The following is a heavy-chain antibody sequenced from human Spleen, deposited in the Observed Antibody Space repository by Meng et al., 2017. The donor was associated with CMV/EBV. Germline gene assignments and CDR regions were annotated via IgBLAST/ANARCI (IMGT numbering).Heavy chain of an antibody. V-gene: IGHV3-9*01. CDR1: GFSFDEHA. CDR3: TRDRGDLMYYFDY. D-gene: IGHD3-10*01. CDR2: ISWNSGRI. Sequence: GGSLRLSCAASGFSFDEHAMHWVRQSPGKGLEWVSGISWNSGRIGYADSVKGRFTISRDSSKNTVNLEMNGLRADDTAVYYCTRDRGDLMYYFDYWGHGTLVTVSS. J-gene: IGHJ4*01.